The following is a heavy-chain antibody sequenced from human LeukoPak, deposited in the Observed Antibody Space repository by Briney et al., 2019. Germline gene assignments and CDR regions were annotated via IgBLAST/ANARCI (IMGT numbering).Heavy chain of an antibody. V-gene: IGHV3-74*01. CDR2: INSDGSST. CDR3: ARGAPSGSYYY. Sequence: PGGSLRLSCAASGFTFSDYYMSWVRQAPGKGLVWVSRINSDGSSTTYADSVKGRFTISKDNAKNTLYLQMNSLRAEDTAVYYCARGAPSGSYYYWGQGTLVTVSS. J-gene: IGHJ4*02. CDR1: GFTFSDYY. D-gene: IGHD1-26*01.